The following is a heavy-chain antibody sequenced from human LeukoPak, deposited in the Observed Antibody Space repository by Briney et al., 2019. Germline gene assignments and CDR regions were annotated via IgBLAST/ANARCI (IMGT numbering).Heavy chain of an antibody. CDR3: ARQGGLGNYATGSWFDP. CDR1: GFTFSNYG. CDR2: IWYEGTNK. D-gene: IGHD1-7*01. Sequence: GGSLRLSCAGSGFTFSNYGMHWVRQAPGKGLGWVAVIWYEGTNKYYADSVKGRFTISRDNSKNTLYLQMDSLRAEDTAMYYCARQGGLGNYATGSWFDPWGQGTLVTVSS. J-gene: IGHJ5*02. V-gene: IGHV3-33*01.